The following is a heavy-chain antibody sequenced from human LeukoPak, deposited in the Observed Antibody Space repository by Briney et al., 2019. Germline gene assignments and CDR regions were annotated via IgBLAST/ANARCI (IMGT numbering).Heavy chain of an antibody. CDR2: ISSSSSYT. V-gene: IGHV3-21*05. CDR1: GFTFSSYT. J-gene: IGHJ4*02. Sequence: PGGSLRLSCAASGFTFSSYTMTWVRQAPGKGLEWVSYISSSSSYTNYADSVKGRFTISRDNAKNSLYLQMNSLRAEDTAVYYCARAPFGESIDYWGQGTLVTVSS. CDR3: ARAPFGESIDY. D-gene: IGHD3-10*01.